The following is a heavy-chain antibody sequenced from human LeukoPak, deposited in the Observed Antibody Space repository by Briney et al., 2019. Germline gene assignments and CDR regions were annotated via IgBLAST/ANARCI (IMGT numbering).Heavy chain of an antibody. D-gene: IGHD3-3*01. CDR3: ARGWAITIFGVVTHDAFDI. V-gene: IGHV4-39*07. CDR2: IYYSGST. Sequence: SETLSLTCTVSGGSISSSSYYWGWIRQPPGKGLEWIGSIYYSGSTYYNPSLKSRVTISEDTSKNQFSLKLSSVTAADTAVYYCARGWAITIFGVVTHDAFDIWGQGTMVTVSS. CDR1: GGSISSSSYY. J-gene: IGHJ3*02.